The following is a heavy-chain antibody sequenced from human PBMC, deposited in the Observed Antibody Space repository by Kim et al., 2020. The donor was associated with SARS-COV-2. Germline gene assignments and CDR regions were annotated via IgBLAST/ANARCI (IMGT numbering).Heavy chain of an antibody. Sequence: SVKVSCKASGDTFSSYAVSWVRQAPGQGLEWMGRTVPILGTSNYAQKFQGRVTITVDKSTTTAYIELTGLRTDDTAVYYCARGGYSSSWADTWGQGT. J-gene: IGHJ5*02. CDR3: ARGGYSSSWADT. CDR1: GDTFSSYA. V-gene: IGHV1-69*04. CDR2: TVPILGTS. D-gene: IGHD6-6*01.